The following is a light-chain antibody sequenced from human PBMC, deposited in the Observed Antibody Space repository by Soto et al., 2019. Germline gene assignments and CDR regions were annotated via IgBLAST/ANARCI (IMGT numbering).Light chain of an antibody. CDR3: QHYNSYSEA. CDR2: KAS. CDR1: QTISSW. V-gene: IGKV1-5*03. J-gene: IGKJ1*01. Sequence: IQMTQYPSTRSSSIGDRVTITCRASQTISSWLAWYQQKPGKAPRLLIYKASTLKSGVPSRFSGIGSGTEFTLTISSLQTDDFATYYCQHYNSYSEAFGQGTKVDIK.